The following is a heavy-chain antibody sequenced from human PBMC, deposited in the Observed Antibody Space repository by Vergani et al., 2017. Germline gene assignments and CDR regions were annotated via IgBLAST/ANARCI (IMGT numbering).Heavy chain of an antibody. J-gene: IGHJ6*02. CDR2: INPNRGGK. CDR3: AKSACACDRGLRRGYYTMYG. V-gene: IGHV1-2*02. D-gene: IGHD2-21*01. CDR1: KYTFTGYY. Sequence: QVQLVQSGAEVKKPGASVKVSCKASKYTFTGYYFHWVRQAPGQGLEWMECINPNRGGKNYIQKFQGRVTMTRDTSMNTAYMELRRLRSDDTAVYYCAKSACACDRGLRRGYYTMYGWGQGTTVTVAS.